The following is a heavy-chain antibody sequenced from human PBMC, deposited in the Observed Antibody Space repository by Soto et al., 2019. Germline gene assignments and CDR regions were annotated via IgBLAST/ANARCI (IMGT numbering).Heavy chain of an antibody. V-gene: IGHV4-34*04. CDR1: GGSISSYY. CDR3: ARGPHYYERFFYF. CDR2: INAHGSS. J-gene: IGHJ4*02. Sequence: SETLSLTCTVSGGSISSYYWSWIRQPPGKGLEWIGDINAHGSSDNNPSLRARARLSVDTSKNQFSLRLTSVTAADTAVYYCARGPHYYERFFYFWGQGTLVTVSS. D-gene: IGHD3-16*01.